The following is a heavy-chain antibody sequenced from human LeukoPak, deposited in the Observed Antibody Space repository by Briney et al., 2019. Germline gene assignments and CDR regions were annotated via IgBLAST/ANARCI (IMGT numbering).Heavy chain of an antibody. CDR3: AKDVTTGTLALDY. J-gene: IGHJ4*02. Sequence: GGSLRLSCAASGFTFSSYSMNWVRQAPGKGLEWVSYISSSSSTIYYADSVKGRFTISRDNAKNSLCLQMNSLRDEDTAVYYCAKDVTTGTLALDYWGQGTLVTVSS. CDR2: ISSSSSTI. V-gene: IGHV3-48*02. D-gene: IGHD1-1*01. CDR1: GFTFSSYS.